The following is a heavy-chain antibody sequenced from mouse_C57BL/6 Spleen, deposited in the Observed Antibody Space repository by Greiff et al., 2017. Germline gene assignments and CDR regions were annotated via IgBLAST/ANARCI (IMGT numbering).Heavy chain of an antibody. CDR1: GYTFTSYD. V-gene: IGHV1-85*01. J-gene: IGHJ3*01. CDR2: IYPRDGST. D-gene: IGHD2-1*01. CDR3: ARRRDYGNGAWFAY. Sequence: QVQLQRSGPELVKPGASVKLSCKASGYTFTSYDINWVKQRPGQGLEWIGWIYPRDGSTKYNEKFKGKATLTVDPSSSTAYMELHSLTSEDSAVYFCARRRDYGNGAWFAYWGQGTLVTVSA.